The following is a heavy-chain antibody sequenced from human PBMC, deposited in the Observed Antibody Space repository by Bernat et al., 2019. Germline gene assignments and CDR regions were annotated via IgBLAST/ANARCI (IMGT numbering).Heavy chain of an antibody. CDR3: ARDLITMTAMVGVDY. D-gene: IGHD5-18*01. V-gene: IGHV1-18*01. Sequence: QVQLVQSGAEVKKPGASVKVSCKASGYTFTSYGISWVRQAPGHGLEWMGWISAYNGNTNYAQKLQGRVTMTTDTSTSTAYMELRSLRSDDTAVYYCARDLITMTAMVGVDYWGQGTLVTVSS. CDR1: GYTFTSYG. CDR2: ISAYNGNT. J-gene: IGHJ4*02.